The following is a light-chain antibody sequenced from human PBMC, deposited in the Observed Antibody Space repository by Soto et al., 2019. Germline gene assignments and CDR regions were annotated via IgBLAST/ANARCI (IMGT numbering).Light chain of an antibody. J-gene: IGKJ2*01. CDR2: DAS. CDR3: HQYNNWPPYT. V-gene: IGKV3-15*01. Sequence: EIVMTQSPATLSVFPGERATLSCRASQSVSTNLAWYQQKPGQAPRRHIYDASARATGIPARFSGSGSGTEFTLTISSLQSEDFAVYYCHQYNNWPPYTFGQGTKLEIK. CDR1: QSVSTN.